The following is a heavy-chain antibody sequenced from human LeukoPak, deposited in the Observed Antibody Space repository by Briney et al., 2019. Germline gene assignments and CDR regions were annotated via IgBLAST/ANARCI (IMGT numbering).Heavy chain of an antibody. CDR3: ARDRGHSGYDLYDY. CDR2: IKQDGSEI. J-gene: IGHJ4*02. Sequence: GGSLRLSCAASGFTFSNYWMGWVRLAPGKGLERVANIKQDGSEIYYVDSVKGRFTISRDTAKDSLYLQMNSLRAEDTAEYYCARDRGHSGYDLYDYRGQGTLVTVSS. CDR1: GFTFSNYW. V-gene: IGHV3-7*01. D-gene: IGHD5-12*01.